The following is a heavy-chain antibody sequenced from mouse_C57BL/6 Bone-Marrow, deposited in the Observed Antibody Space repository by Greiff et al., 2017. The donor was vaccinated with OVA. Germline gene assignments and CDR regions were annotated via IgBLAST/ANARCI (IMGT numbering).Heavy chain of an antibody. CDR1: GYTFTSYW. D-gene: IGHD1-1*01. V-gene: IGHV1-55*01. CDR3: ASLFITTPYCYFDV. Sequence: QVQLQQPGAELVKPGASVKMSCKASGYTFTSYWLTWVKQRPGQGLEWIGDIYPGSGSTNYNEKFKSKATLTVDTSSSTAYMQLSSLTSEDSAVYYGASLFITTPYCYFDVWGTGTTVTVSS. CDR2: IYPGSGST. J-gene: IGHJ1*03.